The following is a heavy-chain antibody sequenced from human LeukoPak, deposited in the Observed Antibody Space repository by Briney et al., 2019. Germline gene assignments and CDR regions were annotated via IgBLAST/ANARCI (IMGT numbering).Heavy chain of an antibody. CDR2: IKSKTDGGTT. V-gene: IGHV3-15*01. CDR3: ITDPGGWEPI. J-gene: IGHJ3*02. Sequence: GGSLRLSCAASGLTFSNAWMSWVRQAPGKGLEWVGRIKSKTDGGTTDYGAPVKGRFIISRDDSKNTLYLQMNGLKIEDTAVYYCITDPGGWEPIWGQGTMVTVSS. D-gene: IGHD1-26*01. CDR1: GLTFSNAW.